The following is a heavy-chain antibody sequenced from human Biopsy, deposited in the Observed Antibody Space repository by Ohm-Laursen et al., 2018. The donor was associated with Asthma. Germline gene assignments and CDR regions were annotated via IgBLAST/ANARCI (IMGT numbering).Heavy chain of an antibody. Sequence: SLRLSCTASGFTLSDYYISWIRQAPGKGLEWVSYISSSGNTSTIYYADSAKGRFTISRDNAKNSVYLQMNSLRAEDTAVYYCARKVAFDVWGQGTLVIVSS. CDR3: ARKVAFDV. J-gene: IGHJ3*01. V-gene: IGHV3-11*01. CDR1: GFTLSDYY. CDR2: ISSSGNTSTI.